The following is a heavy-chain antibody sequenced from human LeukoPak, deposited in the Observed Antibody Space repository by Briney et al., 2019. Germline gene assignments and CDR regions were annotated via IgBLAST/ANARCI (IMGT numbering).Heavy chain of an antibody. CDR2: IYYSGTTT. D-gene: IGHD6-13*01. CDR3: ARATGGAAAAEFDG. CDR1: GGSISSAGYY. J-gene: IGHJ5*02. V-gene: IGHV4-31*01. Sequence: SETLSLTCTVSGGSISSAGYYWIWHRPHPGKDREWFMFIYYSGTTTFYNPSLKSPVSISLYTSRNHFYLKLISVTAADTADYYCARATGGAAAAEFDGWGQGSLVTVSS.